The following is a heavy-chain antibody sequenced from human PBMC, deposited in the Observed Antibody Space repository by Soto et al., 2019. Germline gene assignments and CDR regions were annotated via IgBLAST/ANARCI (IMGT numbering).Heavy chain of an antibody. CDR1: GFTFSSYG. V-gene: IGHV3-30*18. D-gene: IGHD2-21*02. Sequence: PGGSLRLSCAASGFTFSSYGMHWVRQAPGKGLEWVAVISYDGSNKYYADSVKGRFTISRDNSKNTLYLQMNSLRAEDTAVYYCAKGLPYCGGDCYSFFDYWGQGTLVTVS. CDR2: ISYDGSNK. CDR3: AKGLPYCGGDCYSFFDY. J-gene: IGHJ4*02.